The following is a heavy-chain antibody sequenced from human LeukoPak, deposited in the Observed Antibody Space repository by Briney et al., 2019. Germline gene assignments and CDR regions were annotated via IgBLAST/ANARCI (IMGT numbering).Heavy chain of an antibody. CDR1: GFSFNTFA. CDR2: ISGSGDRT. J-gene: IGHJ4*02. CDR3: AKAGGSSAQFDY. V-gene: IGHV3-23*01. D-gene: IGHD6-6*01. Sequence: GGSLRLSCEGSGFSFNTFAMSWVRQAPGKGLEWVSGISGSGDRTYSADSVKGRFTISRDSSKSTLYLQMHNLRAEDTAVYYCAKAGGSSAQFDYWGQGTLVTVSS.